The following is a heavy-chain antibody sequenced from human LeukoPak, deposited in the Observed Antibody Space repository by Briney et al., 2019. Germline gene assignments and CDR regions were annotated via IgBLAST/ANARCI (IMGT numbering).Heavy chain of an antibody. CDR1: GGSISSGDYY. D-gene: IGHD2-2*01. CDR2: IYYSGST. V-gene: IGHV4-30-4*08. J-gene: IGHJ6*03. CDR3: AGGSTSAYYYYMDV. Sequence: SETLSLTCTVSGGSISSGDYYWSWIRQPPGKGLEWIGYIYYSGSTYYNPSLKSRVTMSVDTSKYQFSLKLSSVTAADTAVYYWAGGSTSAYYYYMDVWGKGTTVTVSS.